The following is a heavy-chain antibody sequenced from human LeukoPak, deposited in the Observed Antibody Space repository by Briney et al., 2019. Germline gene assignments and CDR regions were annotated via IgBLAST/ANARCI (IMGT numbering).Heavy chain of an antibody. CDR2: MNPNSGNT. J-gene: IGHJ3*02. D-gene: IGHD6-13*01. V-gene: IGHV1-8*01. CDR1: GYTFTSYD. CDR3: ATVWQQLRNDAFDI. Sequence: ASVKVSCKASGYTFTSYDINWVRQATGQGLEWMGWMNPNSGNTGYAQKFQGRVTMTRNTSISTAYMELSSLRSEDTAVYYCATVWQQLRNDAFDIWGQGTMVTVSS.